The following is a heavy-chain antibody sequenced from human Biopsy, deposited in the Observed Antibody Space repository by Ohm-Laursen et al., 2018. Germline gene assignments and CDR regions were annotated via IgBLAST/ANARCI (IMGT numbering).Heavy chain of an antibody. V-gene: IGHV4-59*11. D-gene: IGHD2/OR15-2a*01. CDR1: GGSFTGHY. CDR3: ARGSNVFGGLYFPR. J-gene: IGHJ4*02. Sequence: GTLSLTCTVSGGSFTGHYWSWIRQPPGKGLEWIGHISYTGYTSYNASLKSRVTISVDTSRNHFSLRLSSLTAADTAVYYCARGSNVFGGLYFPRWGQGTLLTVSS. CDR2: ISYTGYT.